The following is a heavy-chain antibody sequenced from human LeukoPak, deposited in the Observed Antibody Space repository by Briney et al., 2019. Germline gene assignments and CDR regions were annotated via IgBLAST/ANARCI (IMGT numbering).Heavy chain of an antibody. CDR2: MNPNSGNT. CDR1: GYTFTSYD. J-gene: IGHJ4*02. D-gene: IGHD3-22*01. V-gene: IGHV1-8*01. Sequence: GASVKVSCKASGYTFTSYDINWVRQATGQGLEWMGWMNPNSGNTGYAQKFQGRVTMTRDTSTSTVYMELSSLRSEDTAVYYCARAGISSGYVDWGQGTLVTVSS. CDR3: ARAGISSGYVD.